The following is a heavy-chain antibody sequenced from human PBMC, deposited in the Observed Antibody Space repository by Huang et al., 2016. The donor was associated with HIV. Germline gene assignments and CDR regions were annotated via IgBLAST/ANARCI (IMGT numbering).Heavy chain of an antibody. Sequence: EVQLVESGGGLVQPGGSLRLSCAASGFIFSSYDMQWVRQVTGKGMEGVSSSGTGGDTYYPGSVKGRFTISRDNAKNSLYLQMNSLRARDTAMYYCTRVGDYGDYSCDHWGQGTLVTVSP. CDR2: SGTGGDT. V-gene: IGHV3-13*01. CDR1: GFIFSSYD. CDR3: TRVGDYGDYSCDH. D-gene: IGHD4-17*01. J-gene: IGHJ4*02.